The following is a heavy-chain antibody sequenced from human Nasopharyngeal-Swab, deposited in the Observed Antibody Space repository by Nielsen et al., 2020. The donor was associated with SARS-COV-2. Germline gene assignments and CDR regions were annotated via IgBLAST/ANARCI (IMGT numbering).Heavy chain of an antibody. CDR2: ISGSGSYI. CDR1: GFTFSYYS. Sequence: GESLKISCAASGFTFSYYSMSWVRQAPGKGPEWVSSISGSGSYIYYADSVKGRFTISRDNAKNSLELQLNSLRAEDTAIYYCAKRVAGKYYYMDVWGKGTTVTVSS. J-gene: IGHJ6*03. V-gene: IGHV3-21*04. D-gene: IGHD3-10*01. CDR3: AKRVAGKYYYMDV.